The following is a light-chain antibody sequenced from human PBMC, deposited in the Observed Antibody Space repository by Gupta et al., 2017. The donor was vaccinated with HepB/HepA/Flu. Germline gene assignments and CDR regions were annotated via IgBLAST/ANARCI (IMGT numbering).Light chain of an antibody. V-gene: IGLV2-8*01. CDR3: SSYAGSDKVV. CDR2: VVN. CDR1: SSDVGAYNY. J-gene: IGLJ2*01. Sequence: QSALTQPPSASGSPVQSVPISCTGTSSDVGAYNYVSWYQQHPGKAPKLMIYVVNKRPPGVPDRFSGSKSGNTASLTVSGLQAEDEADYYCSSYAGSDKVVFGGGTKLTVL.